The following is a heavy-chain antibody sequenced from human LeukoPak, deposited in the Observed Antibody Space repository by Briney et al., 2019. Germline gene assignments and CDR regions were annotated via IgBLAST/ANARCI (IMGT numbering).Heavy chain of an antibody. CDR1: GYTFTSYD. J-gene: IGHJ4*02. CDR2: MNPNSGNT. CDR3: ARATYYYGSGSPAEVDY. Sequence: GASVKVSCKASGYTFTSYDINWVRQATGQGLEWMGWMNPNSGNTGYAQKFQGRVTMTRTTSISTAYMELSSLRSEDTAVYYCARATYYYGSGSPAEVDYWGQGTLVAVSS. D-gene: IGHD3-10*01. V-gene: IGHV1-8*01.